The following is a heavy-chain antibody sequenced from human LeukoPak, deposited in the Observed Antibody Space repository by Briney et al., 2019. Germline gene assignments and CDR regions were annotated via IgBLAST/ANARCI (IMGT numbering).Heavy chain of an antibody. CDR1: GFTFVDYG. CDR3: AREDCTNGVCPLDYYMDV. Sequence: GGSLRLSCAASGFTFVDYGMSWVRQPLGKGLEGVSGINWNGGSTVYADSVKGRFTISRDNAKNSLYLQMNSLRAEDTALYYCAREDCTNGVCPLDYYMDVWGKGTTVTVSS. J-gene: IGHJ6*03. V-gene: IGHV3-20*04. D-gene: IGHD2-8*01. CDR2: INWNGGST.